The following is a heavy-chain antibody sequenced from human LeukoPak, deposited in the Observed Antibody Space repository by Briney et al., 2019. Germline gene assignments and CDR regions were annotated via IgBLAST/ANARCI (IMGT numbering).Heavy chain of an antibody. D-gene: IGHD3-9*01. CDR2: IRCDGSNK. Sequence: GGSLRLSCAASGFTFSSYGMHWVRQAPGKGLEWVAFIRCDGSNKYYADSVKGRFTISRDNSKNTLYLQMNSLRAEDTAVYYCAKGRIVLRYFDWLPPTNWGQGTLVTVSS. CDR1: GFTFSSYG. V-gene: IGHV3-30*02. J-gene: IGHJ4*02. CDR3: AKGRIVLRYFDWLPPTN.